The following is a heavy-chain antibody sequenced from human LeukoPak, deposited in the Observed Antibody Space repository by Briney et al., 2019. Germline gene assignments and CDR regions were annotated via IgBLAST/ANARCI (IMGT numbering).Heavy chain of an antibody. CDR3: ATGAVAGSNWFDP. CDR2: INHSGST. V-gene: IGHV4-34*01. J-gene: IGHJ5*02. CDR1: GGSISSYY. D-gene: IGHD6-19*01. Sequence: SETLSLTCTVSGGSISSYYWSWIRQPPGKGLEWIGEINHSGSTNYNPSLKSRVTISVDTSKNQFSRKLSSATAADTAVYYCATGAVAGSNWFDPRGQGTLVTVSS.